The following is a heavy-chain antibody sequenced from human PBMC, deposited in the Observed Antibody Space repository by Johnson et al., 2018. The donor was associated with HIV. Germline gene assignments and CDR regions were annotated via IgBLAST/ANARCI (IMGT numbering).Heavy chain of an antibody. D-gene: IGHD3-10*01. CDR3: TTMSALWFGDIHVFGDGFDI. J-gene: IGHJ3*02. Sequence: VQLVESGGGSVKSGGSLRVSCAASGFTFSNAWMSWVRQAPGKGLECVGRVKSKTDGGTIDYAAAVKGRFIISRDDSKNTLYLQMNGLKTEDTAMYYCTTMSALWFGDIHVFGDGFDIWGQGTMVTVSS. CDR1: GFTFSNAW. V-gene: IGHV3-15*01. CDR2: VKSKTDGGTI.